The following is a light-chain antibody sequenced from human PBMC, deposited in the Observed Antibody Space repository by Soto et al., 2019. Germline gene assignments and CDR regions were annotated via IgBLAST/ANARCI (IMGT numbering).Light chain of an antibody. Sequence: DIQMTQSPSSLSASVGDRVTITCRASQSINKYLNWYQHKPGKAPELLIYAASSLQSGVPTRFSGSGAGTYFTLTIRSLQHEDFATYYCQQSYTNPGTFGRGTKVEIK. J-gene: IGKJ1*01. CDR2: AAS. CDR3: QQSYTNPGT. V-gene: IGKV1-39*01. CDR1: QSINKY.